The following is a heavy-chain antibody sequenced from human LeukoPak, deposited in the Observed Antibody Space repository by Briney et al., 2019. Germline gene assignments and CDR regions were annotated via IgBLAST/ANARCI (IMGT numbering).Heavy chain of an antibody. CDR1: GYSISSGYY. Sequence: SETLSLTCAVSGYSISSGYYWGWIRQPPWKGLEWIGSIYHSGSTYYNPSLKRRVTISVDTSKNQFSLKLSSVTAADTAVYYCARQPLYYYDSSGYSEFDPWGQGTLVTVSS. V-gene: IGHV4-38-2*01. J-gene: IGHJ5*02. CDR2: IYHSGST. CDR3: ARQPLYYYDSSGYSEFDP. D-gene: IGHD3-22*01.